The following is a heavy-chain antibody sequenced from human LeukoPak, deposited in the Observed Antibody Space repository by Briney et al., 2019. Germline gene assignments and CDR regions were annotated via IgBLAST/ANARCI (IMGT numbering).Heavy chain of an antibody. D-gene: IGHD2-2*01. CDR2: INPNSGGT. J-gene: IGHJ6*02. V-gene: IGHV1-2*02. CDR1: GYTFTSYG. CDR3: ARVNCSSTSCPYYYYGMDV. Sequence: GASVKVSCKASGYTFTSYGISWVRQAPGQGLEWMGWINPNSGGTNYAQKFQGRVTMTRDTSISTAYMELSRLRSDGTAVYYCARVNCSSTSCPYYYYGMDVWGQGTTVTVSS.